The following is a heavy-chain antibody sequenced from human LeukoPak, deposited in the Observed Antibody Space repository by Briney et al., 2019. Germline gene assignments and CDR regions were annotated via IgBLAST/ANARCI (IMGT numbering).Heavy chain of an antibody. J-gene: IGHJ4*02. CDR2: XXPNXXGX. D-gene: IGHD3-22*01. CDR1: GYTFTGYX. CDR3: ARGVLVRLTMIVVPPHY. V-gene: IGHV1-2*02. Sequence: ASVKXSCKASGYTFTGYXMHXXXQAPGQGLXXXXXXXPNXXGXNYXXKFQGRVXXXXXTXISTAYMELSRLRSDDTAVYYCARGVLVRLTMIVVPPHYWGQGTLVTVSS.